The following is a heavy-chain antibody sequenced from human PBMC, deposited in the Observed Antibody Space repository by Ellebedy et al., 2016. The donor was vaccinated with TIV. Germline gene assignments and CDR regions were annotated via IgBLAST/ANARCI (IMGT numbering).Heavy chain of an antibody. CDR2: IIPIFSTP. CDR1: GGTSNNYA. Sequence: SVKVSCKASGGTSNNYAINWVRQAPGQGLEWMGGIIPIFSTPNYAQKFQDRVTITADESTSTTYMALSSLTSEDTAVYYCARYSGYHFRGNYFDYWGQGTLVTVSS. CDR3: ARYSGYHFRGNYFDY. D-gene: IGHD5-12*01. V-gene: IGHV1-69*13. J-gene: IGHJ4*02.